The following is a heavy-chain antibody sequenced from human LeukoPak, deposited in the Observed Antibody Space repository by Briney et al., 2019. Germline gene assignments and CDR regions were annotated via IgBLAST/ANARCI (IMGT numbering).Heavy chain of an antibody. CDR1: GFTFSGYY. CDR3: ARGGDSGYDTVFDY. V-gene: IGHV3-11*01. D-gene: IGHD5-12*01. CDR2: ISSTGSTI. Sequence: PGGSLRLSCAASGFTFSGYYMSWIRRPPGKGLEWVSYISSTGSTIYYADSVKGRFTISRDNAKNSLYLQMNSLRAEDTAVYYCARGGDSGYDTVFDYGGQGTLVTVSS. J-gene: IGHJ4*02.